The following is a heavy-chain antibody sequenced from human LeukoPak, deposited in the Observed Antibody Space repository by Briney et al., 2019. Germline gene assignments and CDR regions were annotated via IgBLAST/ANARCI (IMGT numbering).Heavy chain of an antibody. CDR2: IYYSGST. V-gene: IGHV4-59*01. CDR3: ARDNGGARWLVD. CDR1: GGSISSYY. D-gene: IGHD2-21*01. J-gene: IGHJ4*02. Sequence: SETLSLTCTVSGGSISSYYWSWIRQPPGKGLEWIGYIYYSGSTNYNPSLKSRVTIDTSKKQFSLKLTSVTAADTAVYYCARDNGGARWLVDWGQGTLVTVSS.